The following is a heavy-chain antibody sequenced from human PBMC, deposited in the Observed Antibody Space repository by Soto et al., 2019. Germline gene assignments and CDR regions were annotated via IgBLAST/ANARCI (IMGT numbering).Heavy chain of an antibody. CDR2: ISYDGSNK. CDR3: ARGERWLQFDY. J-gene: IGHJ4*02. D-gene: IGHD5-12*01. Sequence: ESGGGVVQPGRSLRLSCAASGFTFSSYAMHWVRQAPGKGLEWVAVISYDGSNKYYADSVKGRFTISRDNSKNTLYLQMNSLRAEDTAVYYCARGERWLQFDYWGQGTLVTVSS. V-gene: IGHV3-30-3*01. CDR1: GFTFSSYA.